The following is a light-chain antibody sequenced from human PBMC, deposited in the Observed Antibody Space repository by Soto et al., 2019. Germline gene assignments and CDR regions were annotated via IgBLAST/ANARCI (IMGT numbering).Light chain of an antibody. V-gene: IGKV1-33*01. CDR1: QDIRNY. J-gene: IGKJ4*01. Sequence: DIQMTQSPSSLSASVGDRVTITCQASQDIRNYLNWYQQKPGKAPNLLIYDASNLRAGVPSRFSGSGSGTEFTFTLSSLQPEDIAIHYCQHYDHLPPLSFGGGTKVEIK. CDR3: QHYDHLPPLS. CDR2: DAS.